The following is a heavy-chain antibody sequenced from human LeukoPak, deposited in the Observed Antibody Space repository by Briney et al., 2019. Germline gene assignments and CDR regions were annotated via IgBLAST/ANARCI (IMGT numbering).Heavy chain of an antibody. CDR3: ARLVGTASYYFDY. J-gene: IGHJ4*02. D-gene: IGHD2-15*01. CDR1: GGSISISNYY. V-gene: IGHV4-39*01. CDR2: IYYTGTT. Sequence: SETLSLTCAVSGGSISISNYYWAWIRQPPGKDLEWIASIYYTGTTYYNPSLKSRVTMSVDTSKYQFSLNLSSVTAADTAVYYCARLVGTASYYFDYWGQGTLVTVSS.